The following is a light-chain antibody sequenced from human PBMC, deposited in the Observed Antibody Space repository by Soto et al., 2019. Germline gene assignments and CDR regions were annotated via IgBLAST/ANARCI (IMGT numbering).Light chain of an antibody. V-gene: IGKV3D-15*01. Sequence: EIRMTQSPGTLSVSPGDRATVSCRAAQGFTTNFAWYQQKSGQTPRLLIYDVYHRATGIPDRFSGSGSGTDFTLTISRLESEDFAVYCCQQYVNAPTTFGQGHDWRL. CDR3: QQYVNAPTT. J-gene: IGKJ5*01. CDR2: DVY. CDR1: QGFTTN.